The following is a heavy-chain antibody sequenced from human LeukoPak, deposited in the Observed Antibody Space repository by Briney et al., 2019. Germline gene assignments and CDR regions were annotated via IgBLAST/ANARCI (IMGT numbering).Heavy chain of an antibody. CDR3: ARGPAGSSSWYDY. J-gene: IGHJ4*02. V-gene: IGHV3-43*01. D-gene: IGHD6-13*01. CDR1: GFTFDDYT. Sequence: GGSLRLSCAASGFTFDDYTMHWVRQAPGKGLEWVSLISWDGGSTYYADSVKGRFTISRDNAKNSLYLQMSSLRAEDTAVYYCARGPAGSSSWYDYWGQGTLVTVSS. CDR2: ISWDGGST.